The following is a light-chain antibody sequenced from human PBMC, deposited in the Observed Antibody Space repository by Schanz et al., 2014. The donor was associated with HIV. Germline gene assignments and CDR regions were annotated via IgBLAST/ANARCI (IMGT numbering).Light chain of an antibody. CDR2: GAS. V-gene: IGKV3-15*01. CDR3: LHYSDWPWT. Sequence: EMVMTQSPATLSVSPGERVTLSCRASQSVRSDVAWYQEKPAQAPRLLLYGASNRATGIPARFSGSVSGTDFTLTISSLQSEDFAVYYCLHYSDWPWTFGQGTKVEIK. J-gene: IGKJ1*01. CDR1: QSVRSD.